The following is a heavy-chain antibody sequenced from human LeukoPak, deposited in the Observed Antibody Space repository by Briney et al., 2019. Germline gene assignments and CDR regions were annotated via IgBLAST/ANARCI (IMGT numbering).Heavy chain of an antibody. CDR1: GGSISSSSYS. Sequence: SETLSLTCTVSGGSISSSSYSWGWIRQPPGKGLEWIGSIYHSGSTYYNPSLKSRVTISVDTSKNQFSLKLSSVTAADTAVYYCARVKPVRYYMDVWGKGTTVTVSS. CDR3: ARVKPVRYYMDV. J-gene: IGHJ6*03. CDR2: IYHSGST. V-gene: IGHV4-39*07.